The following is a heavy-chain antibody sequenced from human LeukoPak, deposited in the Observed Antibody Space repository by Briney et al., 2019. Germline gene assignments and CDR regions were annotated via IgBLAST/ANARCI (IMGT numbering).Heavy chain of an antibody. V-gene: IGHV4-31*03. CDR1: GGSISSGGYF. D-gene: IGHD4-17*01. CDR3: GGGRLRGGFYI. J-gene: IGHJ3*02. Sequence: SETLSLTCTVSGGSISSGGYFWSWIRQHPGKGLEWIGYIYYSGSTYYNPSLKGRVTISVDTSKNQFSLKLSFVTAADTAVYYCGGGRLRGGFYIWGQGTKVTVSS. CDR2: IYYSGST.